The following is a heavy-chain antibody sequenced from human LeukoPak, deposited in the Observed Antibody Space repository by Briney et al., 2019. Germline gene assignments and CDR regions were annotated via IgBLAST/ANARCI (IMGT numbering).Heavy chain of an antibody. V-gene: IGHV3-21*01. J-gene: IGHJ4*02. D-gene: IGHD1-26*01. Sequence: GGSLRLSCAASGFTFSSYSMNWVRQAPGKGLEWVSSIYYADSVKGRFTISRDNAKNSLYVQMNSLRAEDTAVYYCARESGSYHDYWGQGTLVTVSS. CDR1: GFTFSSYS. CDR2: I. CDR3: ARESGSYHDY.